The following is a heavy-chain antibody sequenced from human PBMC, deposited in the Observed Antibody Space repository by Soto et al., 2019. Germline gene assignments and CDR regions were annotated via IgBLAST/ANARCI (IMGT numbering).Heavy chain of an antibody. J-gene: IGHJ6*02. Sequence: QLQESGPGLVKPSETLSLTCTVSGGSVISGSYYWGWIRQSPGEGLEWIGNIYYSGSTNPHPSPQSRVTISLDTSKNQFFIKLSSVTAADTAVYYCARDSSMTYYYGMDVWGQGTTVTVSS. CDR2: IYYSGST. CDR3: ARDSSMTYYYGMDV. V-gene: IGHV4-61*01. CDR1: GGSVISGSYY.